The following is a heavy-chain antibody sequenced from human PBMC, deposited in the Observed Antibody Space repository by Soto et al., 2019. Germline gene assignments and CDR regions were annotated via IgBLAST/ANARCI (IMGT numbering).Heavy chain of an antibody. CDR2: IFHTGTT. Sequence: SETLSLTCTVSGGSVXSGNYYWSWIRQPPGKGLEWIGYIFHTGTTNYNPSPKSRVAISLDTSMNQFSLKLSSVTAADTAVYYCTRAPVSGSYCFDFWGQGTPVTVSS. D-gene: IGHD1-26*01. V-gene: IGHV4-61*01. CDR1: GGSVXSGNYY. CDR3: TRAPVSGSYCFDF. J-gene: IGHJ4*02.